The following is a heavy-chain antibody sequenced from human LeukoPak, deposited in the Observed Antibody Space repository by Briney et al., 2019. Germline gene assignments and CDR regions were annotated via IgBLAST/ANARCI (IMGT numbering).Heavy chain of an antibody. CDR2: IIPILDRA. V-gene: IGHV1-69*04. CDR3: ASHVGAAPLLEH. D-gene: IGHD3-10*01. CDR1: GDTDSNYA. Sequence: SVKVSCRTSGDTDSNYAVSWVRQAPGQGLEWMRRIIPILDRANYPQKFQDRVTITADKSTSTAYMELSSLTSDDTAVYFCASHVGAAPLLEHWGQGTLVTVSS. J-gene: IGHJ4*02.